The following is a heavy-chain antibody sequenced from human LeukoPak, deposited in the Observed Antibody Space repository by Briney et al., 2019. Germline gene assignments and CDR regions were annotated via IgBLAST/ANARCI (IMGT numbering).Heavy chain of an antibody. Sequence: GGSLRLSCAASGFTFSSYGMHWVRQAPGKGLEWVAFLRYDGRDKYYADSVKGRFTISRDNSKNTLYLQMNSLRVEDTAVYYCAPSEQWLVPFDYWGQGTLVTVSS. CDR2: LRYDGRDK. V-gene: IGHV3-30*02. CDR1: GFTFSSYG. D-gene: IGHD6-19*01. J-gene: IGHJ4*02. CDR3: APSEQWLVPFDY.